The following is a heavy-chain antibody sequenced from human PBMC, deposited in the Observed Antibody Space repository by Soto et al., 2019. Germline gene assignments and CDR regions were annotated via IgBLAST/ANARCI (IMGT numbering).Heavy chain of an antibody. CDR2: ISSSSSYI. Sequence: GGSLRLSCAASGFTFSSYSMNWVRQAPGKGLEWVSSISSSSSYIYYVDSLKGRFTISRDNAKNSLYLQMNSLRAEDTAVYYCARDRVGDYWGQGTLVTVSS. CDR3: ARDRVGDY. J-gene: IGHJ4*02. D-gene: IGHD3-10*01. CDR1: GFTFSSYS. V-gene: IGHV3-21*01.